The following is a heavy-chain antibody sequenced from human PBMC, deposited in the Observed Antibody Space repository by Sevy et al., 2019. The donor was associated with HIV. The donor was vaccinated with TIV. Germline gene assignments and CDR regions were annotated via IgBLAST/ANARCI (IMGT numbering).Heavy chain of an antibody. V-gene: IGHV4-59*11. D-gene: IGHD3-10*01. Sequence: SETLSLTCTVSGVSISTHSWSWIRQPPGKGLEYIGYIYYNGNVNYNPSFQSRVTISGDTSMNQLSLKLTSVTAADTAVYYCAKDMDTFYGMDVWGQGTTVTDSS. CDR2: IYYNGNV. CDR1: GVSISTHS. J-gene: IGHJ6*02. CDR3: AKDMDTFYGMDV.